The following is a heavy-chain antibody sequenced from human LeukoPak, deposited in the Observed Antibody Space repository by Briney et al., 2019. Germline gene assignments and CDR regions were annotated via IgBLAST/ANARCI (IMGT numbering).Heavy chain of an antibody. Sequence: GASVKVSCKASGYTFTNYGITWVRQAPGQGLEWMGWISTYNGDTEYAQNLQGRVTMTKDTSTSTASMDLRSLRSDDTAVYYCARIGSSGWNTMGAFDPWGQGTMVSVSS. V-gene: IGHV1-18*01. CDR2: ISTYNGDT. CDR3: ARIGSSGWNTMGAFDP. J-gene: IGHJ3*01. D-gene: IGHD6-19*01. CDR1: GYTFTNYG.